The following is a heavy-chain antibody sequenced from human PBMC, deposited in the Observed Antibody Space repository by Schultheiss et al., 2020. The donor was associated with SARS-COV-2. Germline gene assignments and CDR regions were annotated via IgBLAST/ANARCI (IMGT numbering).Heavy chain of an antibody. CDR3: ARSAGWFDP. J-gene: IGHJ5*02. CDR1: GYTFTSYY. CDR2: MNPNSGNT. Sequence: ASVKVSCKASGYTFTSYYMHWVRQATGQGLEWMGWMNPNSGNTGYAQKFQGRVTMTRNTSISTAYMELSSLRSEDTAVYYCARSAGWFDPWGQGTLVTVSS. V-gene: IGHV1-8*02.